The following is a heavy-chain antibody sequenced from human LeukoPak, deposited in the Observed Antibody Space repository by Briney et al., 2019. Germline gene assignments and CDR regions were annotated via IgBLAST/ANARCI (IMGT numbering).Heavy chain of an antibody. Sequence: KSGESLKISCQGSGSSFTSYWIGWVRQMPGKGLEWMGIIYPGDSDTRYSPSFQGQVTISADKSVSTAYLQWSSLKASDTAMYYCARPGNMYYYDSSGYYHDAFDIWGQGTMVTVPS. V-gene: IGHV5-51*01. D-gene: IGHD3-22*01. J-gene: IGHJ3*02. CDR3: ARPGNMYYYDSSGYYHDAFDI. CDR1: GSSFTSYW. CDR2: IYPGDSDT.